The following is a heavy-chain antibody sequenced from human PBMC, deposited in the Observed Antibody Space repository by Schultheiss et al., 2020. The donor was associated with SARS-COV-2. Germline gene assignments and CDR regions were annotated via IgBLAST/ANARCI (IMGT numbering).Heavy chain of an antibody. Sequence: SETLSLTCAVSGGSISSSNWWSWVRQPPGKGLEWIGEIYHSGSTNYNPSLKSRVTISVDKSKNQFSLKLSSVTAAHTAVYYCARGAAAAGILSWFDPWGQGTLVTVSS. CDR3: ARGAAAAGILSWFDP. J-gene: IGHJ5*02. D-gene: IGHD6-13*01. V-gene: IGHV4-4*02. CDR1: GGSISSSNW. CDR2: IYHSGST.